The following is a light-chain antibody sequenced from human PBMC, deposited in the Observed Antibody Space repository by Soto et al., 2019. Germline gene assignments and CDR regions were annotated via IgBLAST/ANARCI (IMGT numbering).Light chain of an antibody. CDR2: GAS. J-gene: IGKJ1*01. CDR3: QQDSSTPWT. CDR1: KRVFHSANNRNY. V-gene: IGKV4-1*01. Sequence: IVMSQHPASMPAFLRERATIICKSSKRVFHSANNRNYLSWYQQNPGQPHKLLNCGASTRDAGVHGRCSGSGSGTYSTLTIRILQAEDVAVYYWQQDSSTPWTFGHGTKVDIK.